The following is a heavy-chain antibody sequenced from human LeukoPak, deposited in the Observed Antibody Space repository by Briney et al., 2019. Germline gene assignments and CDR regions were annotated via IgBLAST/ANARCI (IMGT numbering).Heavy chain of an antibody. D-gene: IGHD2-2*03. V-gene: IGHV1-69*04. Sequence: GASVKVSCKASGYTFTGYYMHWVRQAPGQGLEWMGRIIPILGIANYAQKFQGRVTITADKSTSIAYMELSSLRSEDTAVYYCARDPPTSHGYWYYFDYWGQGTLVTVSS. J-gene: IGHJ4*02. CDR3: ARDPPTSHGYWYYFDY. CDR2: IIPILGIA. CDR1: GYTFTGYY.